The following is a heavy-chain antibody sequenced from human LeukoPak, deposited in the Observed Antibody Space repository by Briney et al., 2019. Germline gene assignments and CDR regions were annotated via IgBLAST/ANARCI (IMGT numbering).Heavy chain of an antibody. V-gene: IGHV3-53*01. CDR2: IYTGGST. CDR1: GFTVSSNY. D-gene: IGHD1-26*01. Sequence: GGSLRLSCAASGFTVSSNYMSWVRQAPGKGLEWVSLIYTGGSTYSADSVKGRFTISRDNSKNTLYLQMNSLRAEDTAVYYCARFQTSGTYPYYYYGMDVWGQGTTVTVSS. J-gene: IGHJ6*02. CDR3: ARFQTSGTYPYYYYGMDV.